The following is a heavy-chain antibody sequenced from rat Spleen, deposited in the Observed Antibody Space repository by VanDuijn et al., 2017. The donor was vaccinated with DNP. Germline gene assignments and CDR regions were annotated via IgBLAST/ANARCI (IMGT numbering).Heavy chain of an antibody. Sequence: EVQLVESGGGLVRPGRSLKLSCAASGFTFSDYYMAWVRQAPKQGLEWVASFTYKGSDTHYGDSVKGRFTISRDNTKRTLYLQMDSLRSEETAPYYCARSSINYGSYYFDYWGQGVMVSVSS. CDR2: FTYKGSDT. V-gene: IGHV5-22*01. CDR1: GFTFSDYY. J-gene: IGHJ2*01. D-gene: IGHD1-3*01. CDR3: ARSSINYGSYYFDY.